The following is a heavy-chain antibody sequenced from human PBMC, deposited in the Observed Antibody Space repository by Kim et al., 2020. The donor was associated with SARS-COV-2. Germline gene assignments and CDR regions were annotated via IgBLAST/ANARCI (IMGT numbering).Heavy chain of an antibody. V-gene: IGHV3-33*06. CDR3: AKAGYRDAGDDAFDV. CDR1: GFTFSTYG. J-gene: IGHJ3*01. Sequence: SLRLSCAASGFTFSTYGMHWVRQAPGKGLEWVAVIWFDGGNKYYADSVKGRFTVSRDNSKNMLYLEMNSLRAEDTAVYYCAKAGYRDAGDDAFDVWGQGTMVTVSS. D-gene: IGHD3-16*01. CDR2: IWFDGGNK.